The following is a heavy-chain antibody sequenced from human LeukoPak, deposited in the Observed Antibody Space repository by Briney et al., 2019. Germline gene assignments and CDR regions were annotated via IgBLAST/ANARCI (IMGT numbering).Heavy chain of an antibody. CDR3: ARGGVAARRYPLYNWFDP. Sequence: SETLSLTCTVSGGSISSYYWSWIPQSPGKGLEWLGYIYYSGSTNYNPSPKSQVTISVDTSKNQFSLKLSSVTAADTAVYYCARGGVAARRYPLYNWFDPWGQGTLVTVSS. J-gene: IGHJ5*02. D-gene: IGHD6-6*01. CDR1: GGSISSYY. CDR2: IYYSGST. V-gene: IGHV4-59*01.